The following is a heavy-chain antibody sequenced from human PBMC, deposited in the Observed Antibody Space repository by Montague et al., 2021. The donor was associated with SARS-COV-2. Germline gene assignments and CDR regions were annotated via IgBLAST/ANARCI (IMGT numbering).Heavy chain of an antibody. J-gene: IGHJ3*02. V-gene: IGHV4-39*01. CDR1: GGSISSSSYY. D-gene: IGHD3-22*01. Sequence: SETLSLTCTVSGGSISSSSYYWGWIRQPPGKGLEWIGSIYYSGSTYYNPSLKSRVAISVDTSENQFSLKLSSATAADTAVYYCARFPTSYYYDSKAAPATPDAFDIWGQGTMVTVSS. CDR3: ARFPTSYYYDSKAAPATPDAFDI. CDR2: IYYSGST.